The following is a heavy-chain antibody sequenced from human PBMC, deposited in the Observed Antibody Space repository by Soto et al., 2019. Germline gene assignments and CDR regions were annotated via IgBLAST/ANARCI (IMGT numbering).Heavy chain of an antibody. CDR2: ISGSGGST. CDR3: AKDGDNDILTGYYLSGVGDY. J-gene: IGHJ4*02. V-gene: IGHV3-23*01. Sequence: GGSLRLSCAASGFTFSSYAMSWVRQAPGKGLEWVSAISGSGGSTYYADSVKGRFTISRDNSKNTLYLQMNSLRAEDTAVYYCAKDGDNDILTGYYLSGVGDYWGQGTLVTVSS. D-gene: IGHD3-9*01. CDR1: GFTFSSYA.